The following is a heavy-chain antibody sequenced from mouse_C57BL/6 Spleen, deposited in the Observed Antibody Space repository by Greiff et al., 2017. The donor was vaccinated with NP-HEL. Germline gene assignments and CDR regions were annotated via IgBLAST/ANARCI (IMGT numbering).Heavy chain of an antibody. CDR3: ARRGLRWYFDV. CDR2: IDPSDSYT. Sequence: QVQLQQSGAELVMPGASVKLSCKASGYTFTSYWMHWVKQRPGQGLEWIGEIDPSDSYTNYNQKFKGKSTLTVDKSSSTAYMQLSSLTSEDSAVYYCARRGLRWYFDVWGTGTTVTVSS. D-gene: IGHD1-1*01. J-gene: IGHJ1*03. V-gene: IGHV1-69*01. CDR1: GYTFTSYW.